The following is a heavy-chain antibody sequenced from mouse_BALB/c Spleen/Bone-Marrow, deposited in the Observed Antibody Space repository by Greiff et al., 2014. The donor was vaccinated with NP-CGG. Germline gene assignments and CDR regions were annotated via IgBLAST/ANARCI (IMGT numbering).Heavy chain of an antibody. CDR3: ATYYYGSSWGFAY. V-gene: IGHV14-3*02. J-gene: IGHJ3*01. CDR2: IDPANGNT. D-gene: IGHD1-1*01. Sequence: VQLKQSGAELVKPGASVKLSCTASGFNIEDTYMHWVKQRPEQGLEWIGRIDPANGNTKYDPKFQGKATITADTSSNTAYLQLSSLTSEDTAVYYCATYYYGSSWGFAYWAQGTLVTVSA. CDR1: GFNIEDTY.